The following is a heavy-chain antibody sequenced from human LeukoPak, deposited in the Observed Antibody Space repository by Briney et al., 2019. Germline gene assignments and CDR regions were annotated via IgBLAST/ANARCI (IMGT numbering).Heavy chain of an antibody. J-gene: IGHJ1*01. CDR2: IWYDGSDK. V-gene: IGHV3-33*08. CDR1: GFTFSSYG. CDR3: ARGGSGSYYYYSEYFQH. Sequence: GGSLRLSCAASGFTFSSYGMHWVRQAPGKGLEWVAVIWYDGSDKYYADSVKGRFTISRDNSNNTLHLQMNSLRAEDTAVYYCARGGSGSYYYYSEYFQHSGQGTLVTVSS. D-gene: IGHD1-26*01.